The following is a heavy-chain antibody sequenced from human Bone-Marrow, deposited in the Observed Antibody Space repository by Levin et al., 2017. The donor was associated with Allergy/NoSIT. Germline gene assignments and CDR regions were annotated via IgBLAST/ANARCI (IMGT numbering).Heavy chain of an antibody. CDR1: GYTFTSYG. Sequence: ASVKVSCKASGYTFTSYGITWVRQAPGQGPEWMGWISAYSGQTRDAQKFQGRLTMTTDTSTSTAYMELTSLRSDDTAVYFCARSGVAAIPSSLYYFDYWGQGTLVSVSS. CDR2: ISAYSGQT. D-gene: IGHD2-21*02. V-gene: IGHV1-18*01. J-gene: IGHJ4*02. CDR3: ARSGVAAIPSSLYYFDY.